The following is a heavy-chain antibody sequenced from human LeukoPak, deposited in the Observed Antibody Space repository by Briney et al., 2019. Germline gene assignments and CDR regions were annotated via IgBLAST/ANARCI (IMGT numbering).Heavy chain of an antibody. J-gene: IGHJ3*02. CDR1: GFTFSTYG. V-gene: IGHV3-23*01. CDR2: ITGSGDST. Sequence: GGSLRLSCAASGFTFSTYGMSWVRQAPGKGLEWVSAITGSGDSTHYADSVKGRFTISRDNSKNTLYLQMNSLRAEDTAVYYCAKDWDHDAFDIWGQGTMVTVSS. D-gene: IGHD1-26*01. CDR3: AKDWDHDAFDI.